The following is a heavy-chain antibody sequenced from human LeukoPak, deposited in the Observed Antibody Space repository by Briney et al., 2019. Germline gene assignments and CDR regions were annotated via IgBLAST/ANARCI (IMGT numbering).Heavy chain of an antibody. CDR1: GFTFDDYT. CDR3: AKGFGGDGYNGDHFDY. Sequence: PGGSLRLSCAASGFTFDDYTMHWVRQAPGKGLEWVSLISWDGGSTYYADSVKGRFTISRDNSKNSLYLQMNSLRTEDTALYYCAKGFGGDGYNGDHFDYWGQGTLVTVSS. V-gene: IGHV3-43*01. D-gene: IGHD5-24*01. CDR2: ISWDGGST. J-gene: IGHJ4*02.